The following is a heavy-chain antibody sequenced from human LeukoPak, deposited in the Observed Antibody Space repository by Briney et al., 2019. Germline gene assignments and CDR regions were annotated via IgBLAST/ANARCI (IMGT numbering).Heavy chain of an antibody. CDR1: GFTFNTYS. CDR2: ISGSGGST. Sequence: PGGSLRLSCAASGFTFNTYSMNWVRQAPGKGLEWVSAISGSGGSTYYADSVKGRFTISRDNSKNTLYLQMNSLRAEDTAVYYCAKVVGRTYYYGSGSFDYWGQGTLVTVSS. V-gene: IGHV3-23*01. D-gene: IGHD3-10*01. J-gene: IGHJ4*02. CDR3: AKVVGRTYYYGSGSFDY.